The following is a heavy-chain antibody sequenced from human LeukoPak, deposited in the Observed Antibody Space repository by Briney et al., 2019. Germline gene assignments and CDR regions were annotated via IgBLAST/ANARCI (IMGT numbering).Heavy chain of an antibody. J-gene: IGHJ4*02. CDR1: GYSISSGYY. V-gene: IGHV4-38-2*02. CDR2: IYHSGST. CDR3: AGFVGLYSSLD. D-gene: IGHD6-13*01. Sequence: SETLSLTCTVSGYSISSGYYWGWIRQPPGKGLEWIGSIYHSGSTYYNPSLKSRVTISVDTSKNQFSLKLSSVTAADTAVYYCAGFVGLYSSLDWGQGTLVTVSS.